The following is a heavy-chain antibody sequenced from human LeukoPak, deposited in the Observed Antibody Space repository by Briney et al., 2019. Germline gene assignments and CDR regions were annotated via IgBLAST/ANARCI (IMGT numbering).Heavy chain of an antibody. CDR1: GGSISSYY. CDR2: IYYSGST. Sequence: SETLSLTCTVSGGSISSYYWSWIRQPPGKGLEWIGYIYYSGSTNYNPSLKSRVTISVDTSKNQFSLKLSSVTAADTAVYYCARVDYYYYYYMDVWGKGTTVTVSS. J-gene: IGHJ6*03. CDR3: ARVDYYYYYYMDV. V-gene: IGHV4-59*01.